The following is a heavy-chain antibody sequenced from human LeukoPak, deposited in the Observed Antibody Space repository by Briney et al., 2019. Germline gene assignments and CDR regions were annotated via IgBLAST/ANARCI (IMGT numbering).Heavy chain of an antibody. V-gene: IGHV1-69*05. CDR3: AREHYYDSSGYSRAFDI. Sequence: SVKVSCKASGGTFSSYAISWLRQAPGQGLEWMGRIITIFGTANYAQKFQGRVTITTDESTSTAYMELSSLRSEDTAVYYCAREHYYDSSGYSRAFDIWGQGTMVTVSS. CDR1: GGTFSSYA. CDR2: IITIFGTA. J-gene: IGHJ3*02. D-gene: IGHD3-22*01.